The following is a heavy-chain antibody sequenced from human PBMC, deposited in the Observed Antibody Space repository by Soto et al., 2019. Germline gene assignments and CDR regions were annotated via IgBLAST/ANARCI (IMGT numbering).Heavy chain of an antibody. CDR1: CGSFSGYY. V-gene: IGHV4-34*01. D-gene: IGHD6-19*01. Sequence: SETLSLTCAVYCGSFSGYYWSWIRQPPGKGLEWIGEINHSGSTNYNPSLKSRVTISVDTSKNQFSLKLSSVTAADTAVYYCASGHSSGWVYFDYWGQGTLVTSPQ. J-gene: IGHJ4*02. CDR3: ASGHSSGWVYFDY. CDR2: INHSGST.